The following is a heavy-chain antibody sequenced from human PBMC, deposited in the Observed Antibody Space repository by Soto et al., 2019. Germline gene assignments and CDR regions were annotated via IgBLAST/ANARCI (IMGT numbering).Heavy chain of an antibody. J-gene: IGHJ3*01. Sequence: QVQLVESGGGVVQPGRSLRLSCAASGFTFSSYSMHWVRQAPGKGLQWLAVISKDGTNKFHADSVKGRFTISRDNSKNTLYLQMNSLRADDTAVYYFSRDLANYSPMYSLNAFDLWGQGTMVTVSS. V-gene: IGHV3-30-3*01. CDR3: SRDLANYSPMYSLNAFDL. CDR2: ISKDGTNK. D-gene: IGHD1-26*01. CDR1: GFTFSSYS.